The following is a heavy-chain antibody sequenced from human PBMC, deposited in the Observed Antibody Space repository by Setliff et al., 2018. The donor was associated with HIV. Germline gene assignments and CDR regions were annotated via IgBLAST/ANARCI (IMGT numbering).Heavy chain of an antibody. CDR3: TTDLGGSYHGWNY. Sequence: GSLRLSCAASGFTFSNAWMSWVRQAPGKGLEWVGRIKSKTDGGTTDYAAPVKGRFTISRDDSKNTLYLQMNSLKTEDTAVYYCTTDLGGSYHGWNYWGQGTLVTVSS. J-gene: IGHJ4*02. CDR2: IKSKTDGGTT. D-gene: IGHD1-26*01. CDR1: GFTFSNAW. V-gene: IGHV3-15*01.